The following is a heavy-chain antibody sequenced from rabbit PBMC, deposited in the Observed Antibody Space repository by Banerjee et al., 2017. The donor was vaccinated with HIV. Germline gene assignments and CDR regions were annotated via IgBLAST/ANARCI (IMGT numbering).Heavy chain of an antibody. Sequence: QEQLVESGGGLVQPGGSLKLSCKASGFDFSSYYMCWVRQAPGKGLEWIGCIYAGSSGSTYYASWAKGRFTISKTSSTTVTLQMTSPTAADTATYFCARGYAGSSYAFSLWGQGTLVTVS. CDR1: GFDFSSYY. D-gene: IGHD8-1*01. CDR2: IYAGSSGST. V-gene: IGHV1S45*01. J-gene: IGHJ4*01. CDR3: ARGYAGSSYAFSL.